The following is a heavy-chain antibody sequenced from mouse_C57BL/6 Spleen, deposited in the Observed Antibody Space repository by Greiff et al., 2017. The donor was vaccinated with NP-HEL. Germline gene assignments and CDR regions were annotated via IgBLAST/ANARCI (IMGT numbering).Heavy chain of an antibody. CDR1: GYTFTDYY. CDR3: AIAGNWDAFAY. J-gene: IGHJ3*01. V-gene: IGHV1-76*01. Sequence: QVQLKQSGAELVRPGASVKLSCKASGYTFTDYYINWVKQRPGQGLEWIARIYPGSGNTYYNEKFKGKATLTAEKSSSTAYMQLSSLTSEDSAVYFGAIAGNWDAFAYWGQGTLVTVSA. D-gene: IGHD4-1*01. CDR2: IYPGSGNT.